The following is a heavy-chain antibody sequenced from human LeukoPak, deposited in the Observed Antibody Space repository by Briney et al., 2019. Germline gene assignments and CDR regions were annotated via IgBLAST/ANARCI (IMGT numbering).Heavy chain of an antibody. Sequence: SETLSLTCAVYGGSFSGYYWSWIRQPPGKGLEWIGEINHSGSTNYNPSLKSRVTISVDTSKNQFSLKLSSVTAEDTAVYYCARNYDILTGYYSAFDIWGQGTMVTVSS. CDR2: INHSGST. D-gene: IGHD3-9*01. CDR1: GGSFSGYY. V-gene: IGHV4-34*01. J-gene: IGHJ3*02. CDR3: ARNYDILTGYYSAFDI.